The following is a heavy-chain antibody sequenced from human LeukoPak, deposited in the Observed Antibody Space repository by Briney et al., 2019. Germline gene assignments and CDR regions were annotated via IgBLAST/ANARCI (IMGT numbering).Heavy chain of an antibody. J-gene: IGHJ4*02. Sequence: GGSLRLSYAPSGFTFSTYTMGWVRQAPGKGLEWVSSISSRGESTDYADSVKGRFTISRDNSKDTLFLQMNSLRADDTAVYYCAKALISLSTFDYWGQGTLVTVSS. CDR2: ISSRGEST. CDR1: GFTFSTYT. CDR3: AKALISLSTFDY. V-gene: IGHV3-23*01. D-gene: IGHD2/OR15-2a*01.